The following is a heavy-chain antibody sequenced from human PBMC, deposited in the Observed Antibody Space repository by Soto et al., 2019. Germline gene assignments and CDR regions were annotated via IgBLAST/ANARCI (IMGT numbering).Heavy chain of an antibody. CDR2: ISTISNYI. J-gene: IGHJ4*02. Sequence: KPGGSLRLSCVASGFTFRSYSMNWVRQARGKGLEWVSSISTISNYIYYADSVKGRFTISRDNAKNSLYLQMNSLRAEDTAVYYCARFHPESLLAEYYFDFWGQGTLVTSPQ. V-gene: IGHV3-21*01. D-gene: IGHD3-3*02. CDR1: GFTFRSYS. CDR3: ARFHPESLLAEYYFDF.